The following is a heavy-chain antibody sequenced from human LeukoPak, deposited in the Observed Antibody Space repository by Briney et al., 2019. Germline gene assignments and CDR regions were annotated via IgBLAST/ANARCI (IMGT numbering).Heavy chain of an antibody. D-gene: IGHD6-13*01. J-gene: IGHJ4*02. CDR1: GFTFSSYA. Sequence: PGGSLRHSCAASGFTFSSYAMSWVRQAPGKGLEWVSTISGSGGSTYYADSVKGRFTISRDNSKNTLYLQMNSLRAEDTAVYYCAKVGRDILAAARVGYYFDYWGQGTLVTVSS. CDR2: ISGSGGST. V-gene: IGHV3-23*01. CDR3: AKVGRDILAAARVGYYFDY.